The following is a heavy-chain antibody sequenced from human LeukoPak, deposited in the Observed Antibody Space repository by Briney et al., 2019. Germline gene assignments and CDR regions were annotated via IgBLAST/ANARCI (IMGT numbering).Heavy chain of an antibody. CDR3: AGGIVTAAGTGGWYFDY. CDR2: INPSGAST. CDR1: GYTFTSYY. Sequence: ASVKVSCKASGYTFTSYYLHWVRQAPGQGLEWMSIINPSGASTSYEQKFQGRVTMTSDTSTSRVYMELSSLRSEDTAVYYCAGGIVTAAGTGGWYFDYWGQGTLVTVSS. V-gene: IGHV1-46*01. D-gene: IGHD6-13*01. J-gene: IGHJ4*02.